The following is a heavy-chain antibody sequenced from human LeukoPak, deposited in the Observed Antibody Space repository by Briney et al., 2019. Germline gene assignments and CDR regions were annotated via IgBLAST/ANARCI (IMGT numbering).Heavy chain of an antibody. Sequence: GGSLRLSCAASGFTFDDYAMHWVRQAPGKGLEWVSGISWNSGSIGYADSVKGRFTISRDNAKNSLYPQMNSLRAEDTALYYCAKGGYDYVWGSYHIGYFDYWGQGTLVTVSS. CDR2: ISWNSGSI. V-gene: IGHV3-9*01. CDR1: GFTFDDYA. D-gene: IGHD3-16*01. CDR3: AKGGYDYVWGSYHIGYFDY. J-gene: IGHJ4*02.